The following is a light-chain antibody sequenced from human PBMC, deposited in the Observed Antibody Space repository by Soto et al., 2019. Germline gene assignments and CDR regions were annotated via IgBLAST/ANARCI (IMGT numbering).Light chain of an antibody. Sequence: EIVLTQSPATLSFSPAERATLSYRASLSVSSYLAWYQQILGQAPRLLIYDASNRATGIPARFSGSGSGTDFTLTISRLEPEDFAVYYCQQFSSYPLTFGGGTKVDI. CDR1: LSVSSY. J-gene: IGKJ4*01. V-gene: IGKV3-11*01. CDR2: DAS. CDR3: QQFSSYPLT.